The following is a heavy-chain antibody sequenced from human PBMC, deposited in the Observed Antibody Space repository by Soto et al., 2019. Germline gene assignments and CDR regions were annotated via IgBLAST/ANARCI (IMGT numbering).Heavy chain of an antibody. CDR2: IFHSGST. Sequence: QVQLQESGPGLVKPSQTLSLTCTVSGGSINSGDYYWTWVSQPPGKGLEWIGNIFHSGSTYYTPSLQSRVTISLDTSKNHFSLKLSSVTPADTAVYYCARDRYYGSGTYYNFYSGMDVWGQGTTVTVSS. V-gene: IGHV4-30-4*01. CDR3: ARDRYYGSGTYYNFYSGMDV. D-gene: IGHD3-10*01. J-gene: IGHJ6*02. CDR1: GGSINSGDYY.